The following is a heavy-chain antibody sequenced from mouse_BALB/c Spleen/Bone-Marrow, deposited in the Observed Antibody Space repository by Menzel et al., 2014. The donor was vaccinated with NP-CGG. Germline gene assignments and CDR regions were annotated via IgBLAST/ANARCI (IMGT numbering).Heavy chain of an antibody. CDR3: ARDVGYGNYFVY. CDR2: SRNKAKYYTT. V-gene: IGHV7-1*02. J-gene: IGHJ3*01. Sequence: EVHLVESGGGLVQPGDSLRPSCATSGFTFSDFYMGWVRQPPGKRLEWIAASRNKAKYYTTEYSASVKGRFIVSRDTSQSVLYLQMNALRAEDTAIYYCARDVGYGNYFVYWGQGTLVTVSA. D-gene: IGHD2-10*02. CDR1: GFTFSDFY.